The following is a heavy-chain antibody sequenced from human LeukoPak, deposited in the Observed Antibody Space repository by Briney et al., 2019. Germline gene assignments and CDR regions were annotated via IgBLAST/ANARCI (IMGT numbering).Heavy chain of an antibody. D-gene: IGHD4-17*01. J-gene: IGHJ6*03. CDR2: ISSSGSTI. CDR3: ATNYGDYGYYYYYMDV. Sequence: GGSLRLSCAASGFTFSSYEMNWVRQAPGKGLEWVSYISSSGSTIYYADSAKGRFTISRDNAKNSLYLQMNSLRAEDTAVYYCATNYGDYGYYYYYMDVWGKGTTVTVSS. CDR1: GFTFSSYE. V-gene: IGHV3-48*03.